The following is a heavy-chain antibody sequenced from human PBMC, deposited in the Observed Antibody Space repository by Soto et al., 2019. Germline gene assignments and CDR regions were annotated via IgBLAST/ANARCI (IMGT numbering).Heavy chain of an antibody. J-gene: IGHJ6*02. V-gene: IGHV4-34*01. D-gene: IGHD3-3*01. Sequence: PSETLSLTCAVYGGSFSGYYWSWIRQPPGKGLEWIGEINHSGSTNYNPSLKSRVTISVDTSKNQFSLKLSSVTAADTAVYYCARDVLRFLEWSLYGMDVWGQGTTVTVSS. CDR3: ARDVLRFLEWSLYGMDV. CDR1: GGSFSGYY. CDR2: INHSGST.